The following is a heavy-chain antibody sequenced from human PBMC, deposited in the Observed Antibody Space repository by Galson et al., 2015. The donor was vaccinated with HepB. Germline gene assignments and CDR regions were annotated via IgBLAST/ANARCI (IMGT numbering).Heavy chain of an antibody. CDR1: GFTFSEYI. CDR2: ISYDGTDK. V-gene: IGHV3-30-3*01. J-gene: IGHJ4*02. D-gene: IGHD2/OR15-2a*01. CDR3: ARGDGLMVLFYCFDY. Sequence: SLRLSCAASGFTFSEYIMHWVRQAPGKGLEWVASISYDGTDKYYTDSVKGRFTISRDNSKNTLNLQMNSLRPEDTAVYYCARGDGLMVLFYCFDYWGQGTLVSVSS.